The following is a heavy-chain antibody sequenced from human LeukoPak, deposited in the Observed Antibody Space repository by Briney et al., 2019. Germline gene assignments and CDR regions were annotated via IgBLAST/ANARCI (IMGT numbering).Heavy chain of an antibody. V-gene: IGHV3-23*01. CDR3: AKWGDYDVLTGYYVSDY. CDR2: ITGSGGNT. CDR1: GFTFSNYA. D-gene: IGHD3-9*01. J-gene: IGHJ4*02. Sequence: PPGASLRLSCAASGFTFSNYAMSWVRQAPGKGLEWVSAITGSGGNTYYADSVKGRFTISRDNSKNTVFLQMNSLRAEDTAVYYCAKWGDYDVLTGYYVSDYWGQGTLVTVSS.